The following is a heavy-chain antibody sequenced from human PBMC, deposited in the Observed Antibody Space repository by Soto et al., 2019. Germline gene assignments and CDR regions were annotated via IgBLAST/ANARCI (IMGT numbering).Heavy chain of an antibody. CDR3: ARTDSSRWSPFEY. CDR2: IKHSGST. CDR1: GGSFSGYY. J-gene: IGHJ4*02. D-gene: IGHD6-13*01. V-gene: IGHV4-34*01. Sequence: QVQLQQWGAGLLKPSETLSLTCAVYGGSFSGYYWSWIRQPPGKGLEWIGEIKHSGSTHYNPAITSPVTISVNTSKYQLSPKLSSVPAADTAVYYWARTDSSRWSPFEYWGQGTLVTVSS.